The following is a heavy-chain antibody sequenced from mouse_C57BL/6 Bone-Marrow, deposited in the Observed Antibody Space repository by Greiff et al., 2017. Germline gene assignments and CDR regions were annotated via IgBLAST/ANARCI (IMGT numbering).Heavy chain of an antibody. CDR3: ARWTTVVPFDV. V-gene: IGHV1-19*01. D-gene: IGHD1-1*01. J-gene: IGHJ1*03. CDR2: INPYNGGT. CDR1: GYTFTDYY. Sequence: VQLQQSGPVLVKPGASVKMSCKASGYTFTDYYMNWVKQSHGKSLEWIGVINPYNGGTSYNQKFKGKATLTVDKSSSTAYMELNSLTSEDSAVYYCARWTTVVPFDVLGTGTTVTVSS.